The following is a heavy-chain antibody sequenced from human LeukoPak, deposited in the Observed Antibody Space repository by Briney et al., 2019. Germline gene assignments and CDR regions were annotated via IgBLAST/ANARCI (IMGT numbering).Heavy chain of an antibody. Sequence: GGSLRCACAACAFTFSNAWMSWVRQAPGKGLERVGRIKSKSDGGTTEYAAPVKGRFTISRDDSKNTLYLQMNSLKTEDTAVYYCTTSYCSTTSCYVMSLGYWGQGTLVTVSS. CDR3: TTSYCSTTSCYVMSLGY. V-gene: IGHV3-15*01. J-gene: IGHJ4*02. CDR1: AFTFSNAW. D-gene: IGHD2-2*01. CDR2: IKSKSDGGTT.